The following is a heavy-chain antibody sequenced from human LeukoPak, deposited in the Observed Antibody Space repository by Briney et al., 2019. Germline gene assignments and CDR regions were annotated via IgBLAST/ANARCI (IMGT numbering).Heavy chain of an antibody. D-gene: IGHD5-24*01. CDR2: ISYDGSNK. CDR3: ARDPRGGYNGY. V-gene: IGHV3-30-3*01. CDR1: GFTFSSYA. J-gene: IGHJ4*02. Sequence: PGGSLRLPCAASGFTFSSYAMHWVRQAPGKGLEWVAVISYDGSNKYYADSVKGRFTISRDNSKNTLYLQMNSLRAEDTAVYYCARDPRGGYNGYWGQGTLVTVSS.